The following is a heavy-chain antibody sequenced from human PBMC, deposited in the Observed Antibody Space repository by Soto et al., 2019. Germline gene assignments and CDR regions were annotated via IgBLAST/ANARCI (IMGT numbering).Heavy chain of an antibody. V-gene: IGHV4-39*01. J-gene: IGHJ4*02. CDR2: IYYSGTT. CDR3: ARQSASSLDSFVY. CDR1: GDSISSSSHY. Sequence: PSETLSLTXTVSGDSISSSSHYWGWIRQPPGKGLEWIGSIYYSGTTHSNPSLKGRVIITGDSPKNQFSLKVNSVTAADTAVYCCARQSASSLDSFVYWGQGALDTVSS. D-gene: IGHD6-13*01.